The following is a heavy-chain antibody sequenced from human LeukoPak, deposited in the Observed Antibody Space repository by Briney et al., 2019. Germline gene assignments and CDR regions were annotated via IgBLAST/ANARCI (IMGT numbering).Heavy chain of an antibody. CDR1: GYTFISYD. CDR3: ARKIASTRLGVRYYYMDV. CDR2: MNPKSGNT. D-gene: IGHD2-2*01. V-gene: IGHV1-8*01. J-gene: IGHJ6*03. Sequence: ASVKVSCKASGYTFISYDIVWLRQATGQGFEWMGYMNPKSGNTDYVQNFQGRVTMTRDTSITTAYMELSGLRSEDTAVYYCARKIASTRLGVRYYYMDVWGEGTTVTISS.